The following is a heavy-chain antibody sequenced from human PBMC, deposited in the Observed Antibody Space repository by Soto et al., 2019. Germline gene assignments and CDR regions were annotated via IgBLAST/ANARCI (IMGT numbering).Heavy chain of an antibody. CDR1: GFTFSSYS. V-gene: IGHV3-21*01. D-gene: IGHD4-17*01. Sequence: GGSLRLSCAASGFTFSSYSMNWVRQAPGKVLEWVSSISSSSSYIYYADSVKGRFTISRDNAKNSLYLQMNSLRAEDTAVYYCARSVDYGGNSGQFDYWGQGTLVTVSS. CDR2: ISSSSSYI. J-gene: IGHJ4*02. CDR3: ARSVDYGGNSGQFDY.